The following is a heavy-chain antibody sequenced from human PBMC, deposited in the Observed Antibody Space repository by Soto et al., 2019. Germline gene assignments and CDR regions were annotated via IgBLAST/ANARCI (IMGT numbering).Heavy chain of an antibody. Sequence: SVKVSCKASGGTFSSYAISWVRQAPGQGLEWMGGIIPIFGTANYAQKFQGRVTITADESTSTAYMELSSLRSEDTAVYYCARSESPYSSHIMGAFDIWGQGTMVTVSS. J-gene: IGHJ3*02. CDR1: GGTFSSYA. CDR2: IIPIFGTA. CDR3: ARSESPYSSHIMGAFDI. D-gene: IGHD6-13*01. V-gene: IGHV1-69*13.